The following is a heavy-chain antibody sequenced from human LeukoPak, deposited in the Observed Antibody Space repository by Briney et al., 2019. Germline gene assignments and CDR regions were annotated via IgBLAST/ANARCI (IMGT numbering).Heavy chain of an antibody. D-gene: IGHD2-15*01. Sequence: PGGSLRLSCAASGFTFSSYAMSWVRQAPGKGLEWVSGISGSGGSTYYADSEMGRVTISRDNSKNTVHLQMNSLRAEDTAVYYCAKTPGKGSEMDVWGQGTTVTVS. CDR2: ISGSGGST. CDR1: GFTFSSYA. J-gene: IGHJ6*02. CDR3: AKTPGKGSEMDV. V-gene: IGHV3-23*01.